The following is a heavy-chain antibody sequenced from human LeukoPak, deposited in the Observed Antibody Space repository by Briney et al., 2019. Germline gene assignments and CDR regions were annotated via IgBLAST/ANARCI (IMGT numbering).Heavy chain of an antibody. CDR2: IIAYNGNT. Sequence: ASVKVSCKASGYTFTSYGISWVRQAPGQRLEWMGWIIAYNGNTNYAQKLQGRVTMTTDTSTSTAYMELRSLRSDDTAVYYCARDWEMATDFDYWGQGTLVTVSS. CDR1: GYTFTSYG. CDR3: ARDWEMATDFDY. J-gene: IGHJ4*02. V-gene: IGHV1-18*01. D-gene: IGHD5-24*01.